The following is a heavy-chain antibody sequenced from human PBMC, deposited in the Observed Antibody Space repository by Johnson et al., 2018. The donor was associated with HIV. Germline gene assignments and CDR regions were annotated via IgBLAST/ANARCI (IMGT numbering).Heavy chain of an antibody. V-gene: IGHV3-9*01. J-gene: IGHJ3*02. CDR1: GFTFDDYA. CDR3: AKGGDYGEDDAFDI. D-gene: IGHD2-21*01. Sequence: VQLVESGGGLVQPGRSLRLSCAASGFTFDDYAMHWVRQAPGKGLEWVSGISWNSGSIGYADSVKGRFTISRDNAKNSLYLQMNSLRAEDTALYYCAKGGDYGEDDAFDIGGPGTMVTVSS. CDR2: ISWNSGSI.